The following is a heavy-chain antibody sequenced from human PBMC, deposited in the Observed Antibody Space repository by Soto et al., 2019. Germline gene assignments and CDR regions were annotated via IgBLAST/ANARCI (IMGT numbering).Heavy chain of an antibody. CDR1: GYTFTNYW. J-gene: IGHJ6*02. CDR2: IYPGDSDT. CDR3: AHSIFYYGMDV. V-gene: IGHV5-51*01. Sequence: GESLKISCKGFGYTFTNYWIGWVRQMPGKGPEWMGIIYPGDSDTKYNPSFQGQVTISADKSTTTTYLQWSSLKASDTAIYYCAHSIFYYGMDVWGQGTTVTVSS. D-gene: IGHD2-15*01.